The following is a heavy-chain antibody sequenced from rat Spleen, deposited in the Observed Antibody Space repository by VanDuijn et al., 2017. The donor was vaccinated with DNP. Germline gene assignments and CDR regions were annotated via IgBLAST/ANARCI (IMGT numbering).Heavy chain of an antibody. V-gene: IGHV5S13*01. J-gene: IGHJ2*01. Sequence: EVQLVESGGGLVQPGRSLKLSCAASGFTFSDYYMAWVRQAPTKGLEWVATISVGDSNTFYRDSVKGRFTISRDNAKNTQYLQMDSLRSEDTATYYCARHLLLQWWDFDYWGQGVRVTVYS. CDR1: GFTFSDYY. CDR2: ISVGDSNT. CDR3: ARHLLLQWWDFDY. D-gene: IGHD1-1*01.